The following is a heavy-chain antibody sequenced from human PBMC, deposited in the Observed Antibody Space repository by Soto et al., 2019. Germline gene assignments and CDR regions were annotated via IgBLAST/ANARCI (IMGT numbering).Heavy chain of an antibody. D-gene: IGHD2-21*02. V-gene: IGHV3-7*01. J-gene: IGHJ4*02. CDR1: GFTFSNYW. CDR2: IKDDGSET. CDR3: ARRGDDFDF. Sequence: EAQLVESGGGLVQPGGSLRLSCTASGFTFSNYWMSWVRQAPGKGLEWVANIKDDGSETYYVDSVKGRFTISRDNAKNSLDRQMHSLRAEDTAVYYCARRGDDFDFWGQGTLVTVSS.